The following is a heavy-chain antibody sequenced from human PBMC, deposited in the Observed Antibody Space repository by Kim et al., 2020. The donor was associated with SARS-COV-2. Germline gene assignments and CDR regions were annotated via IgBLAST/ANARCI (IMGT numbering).Heavy chain of an antibody. V-gene: IGHV1-3*01. D-gene: IGHD2-15*01. Sequence: ASVKVSCKASGYTFTNYAIHWVRQAPGQGLEWVGWINPSNGKTKFSRKFQDRVSLTRDTSASTASMEVSSLTPEDTAVFYCATKVTLYYWGQGTLVTVSS. CDR2: INPSNGKT. J-gene: IGHJ4*02. CDR1: GYTFTNYA. CDR3: ATKVTLYY.